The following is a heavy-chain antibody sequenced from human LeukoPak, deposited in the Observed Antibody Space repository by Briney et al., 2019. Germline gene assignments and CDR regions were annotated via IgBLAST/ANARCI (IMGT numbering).Heavy chain of an antibody. Sequence: GGSLRLSCAASGFTFSSYSMNWVRQAPGKGREWVSYISSSSSTIYYADSVKGRYTISRDNEKNSLYLQMNSPRAEDTAVYYCARDRSSGSIDYWGQGPLVTVSS. CDR3: ARDRSSGSIDY. CDR1: GFTFSSYS. V-gene: IGHV3-48*01. CDR2: ISSSSSTI. J-gene: IGHJ4*02. D-gene: IGHD2-15*01.